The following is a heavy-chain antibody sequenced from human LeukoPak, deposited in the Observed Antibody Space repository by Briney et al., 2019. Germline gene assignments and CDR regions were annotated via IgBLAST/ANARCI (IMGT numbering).Heavy chain of an antibody. Sequence: GGSLRLSCAASGFTFSSYWMAWVRQAPGKGLEWVANIKQDGIEKYYVDSVKGRFTISRDNAENSLYLQMNSLRAEDTAVYFCARALGVTPPYYFSYGMDVWGKGATVTVSS. J-gene: IGHJ6*04. D-gene: IGHD2-21*02. CDR1: GFTFSSYW. CDR3: ARALGVTPPYYFSYGMDV. CDR2: IKQDGIEK. V-gene: IGHV3-7*03.